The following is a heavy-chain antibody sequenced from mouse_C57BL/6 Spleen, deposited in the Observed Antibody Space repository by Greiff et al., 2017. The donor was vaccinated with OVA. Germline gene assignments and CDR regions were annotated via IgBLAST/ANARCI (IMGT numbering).Heavy chain of an antibody. D-gene: IGHD2-1*01. CDR3: VSTMVRGFDY. Sequence: VQLQQPGAELVRPGTSVKLSCKASGYTFTSYWMHWVKQRPGQGLEWIGVIDPSDSYTNYNQKFKGKATLTVDTSSSTAYMQLSSLTSEDSAVYYCVSTMVRGFDYWGQGTTLTGSS. V-gene: IGHV1-59*01. CDR1: GYTFTSYW. CDR2: IDPSDSYT. J-gene: IGHJ2*01.